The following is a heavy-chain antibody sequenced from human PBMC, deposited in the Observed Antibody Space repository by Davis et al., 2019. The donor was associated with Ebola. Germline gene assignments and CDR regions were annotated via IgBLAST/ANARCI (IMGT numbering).Heavy chain of an antibody. CDR1: GYSFTTYG. J-gene: IGHJ6*04. CDR3: ARVGDPLFHAMDV. D-gene: IGHD2-21*01. CDR2: IGVYNGKT. V-gene: IGHV1-18*01. Sequence: ASVKVSCKPVGYSFTTYGLSWVRQAPGQGLEWVGWIGVYNGKTDYAKKFKGRVDMTADFSTNTVYMELRSLRSDDTAVYYCARVGDPLFHAMDVWGKGTTVTVSP.